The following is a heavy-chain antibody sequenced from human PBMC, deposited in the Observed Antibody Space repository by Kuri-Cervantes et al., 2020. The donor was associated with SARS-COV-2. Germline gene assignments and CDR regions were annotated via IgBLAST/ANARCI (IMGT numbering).Heavy chain of an antibody. D-gene: IGHD4-17*01. V-gene: IGHV6-1*01. J-gene: IGHJ6*03. CDR3: TTDPQDYGDPHYYYYMDV. CDR1: GDSVSSNSAA. Sequence: SETLSLTCAISGDSVSSNSAAWNWIRQSPSRGLEWLGRTYYRSKWYNDYAVSVKSRITINPDTSKNQFSLQLNSVTPEDTAVYYCTTDPQDYGDPHYYYYMDVWGKGTTVTVSS. CDR2: TYYRSKWYN.